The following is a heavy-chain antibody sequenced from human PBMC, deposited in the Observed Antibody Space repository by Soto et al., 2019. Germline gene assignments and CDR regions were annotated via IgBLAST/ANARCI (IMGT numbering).Heavy chain of an antibody. CDR1: GFTFSSYA. CDR2: ISYDGSNK. D-gene: IGHD6-19*01. V-gene: IGHV3-30-3*01. Sequence: GGSLRLSCAASGFTFSSYAMHWVRQAPGKGLEWVAVISYDGSNKYYADSVKGRFTISRDNSKNTLYLQMNSLRAEDTAVYYCARDRIAVAGSQDYWGQGTLVTVSS. J-gene: IGHJ4*02. CDR3: ARDRIAVAGSQDY.